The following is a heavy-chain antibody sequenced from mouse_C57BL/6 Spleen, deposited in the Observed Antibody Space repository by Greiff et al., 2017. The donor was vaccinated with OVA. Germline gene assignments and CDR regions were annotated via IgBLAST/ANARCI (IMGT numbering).Heavy chain of an antibody. CDR1: GYTFTSYW. V-gene: IGHV1-50*01. CDR2: IDPSDSYT. CDR3: ARKYCCGSQYYAIDY. D-gene: IGHD1-1*01. J-gene: IGHJ4*01. Sequence: VQLQQPGAELVKPGASVTLSCKASGYTFTSYWMQWVKQRPGQGLEWIGEIDPSDSYTNYNQKFKGKATLTVDTSSRTAYMQLSSLTADDSAVYFCARKYCCGSQYYAIDYWGQGTSVTVSS.